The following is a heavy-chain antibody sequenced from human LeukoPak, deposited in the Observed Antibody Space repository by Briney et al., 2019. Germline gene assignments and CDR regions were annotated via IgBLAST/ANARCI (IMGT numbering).Heavy chain of an antibody. J-gene: IGHJ6*03. D-gene: IGHD1-26*01. CDR1: GYTFNGHY. CDR3: ARERYSGSYPPHYYYMDV. CDR2: ISAYNGNT. Sequence: ASVKVSCKASGYTFNGHYMHWVRQAPGQGLEWMGWISAYNGNTNYAQKLQGRVTMTTDTSTSTAYMELRSLRSDDTAVYYCARERYSGSYPPHYYYMDVWGKGTTVTVSS. V-gene: IGHV1-18*04.